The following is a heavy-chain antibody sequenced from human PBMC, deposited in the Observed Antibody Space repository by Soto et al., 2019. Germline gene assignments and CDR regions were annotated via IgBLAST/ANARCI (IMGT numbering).Heavy chain of an antibody. CDR2: IYWDDSK. CDR3: AHAYGGRSLY. D-gene: IGHD1-26*01. CDR1: GFSLTTDRVG. V-gene: IGHV2-5*02. Sequence: QITLKESGPTMVKPTQTLTLTCTISGFSLTTDRVGVGWIRQPPGEALEWLAVIYWDDSKTYRPSLESRLTITKDTSTNQVALTMTNMDSLDTATYYCAHAYGGRSLYWGQGTLVTVSS. J-gene: IGHJ4*02.